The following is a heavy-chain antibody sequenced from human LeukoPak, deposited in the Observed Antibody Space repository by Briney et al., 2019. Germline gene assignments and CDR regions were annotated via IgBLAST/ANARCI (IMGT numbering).Heavy chain of an antibody. CDR3: ARNFPYSSSYNLDV. CDR2: ISGSGGST. D-gene: IGHD6-6*01. V-gene: IGHV3-23*01. CDR1: GFTFSSYA. J-gene: IGHJ4*02. Sequence: GGSLRLSCAASGFTFSSYAMSWVRQAPGKGLEWVSAISGSGGSTYYADSVKGRFTISRDNSVNTLFLQMTSLSPEDTAIYYCARNFPYSSSYNLDVWGQGTLVTVSS.